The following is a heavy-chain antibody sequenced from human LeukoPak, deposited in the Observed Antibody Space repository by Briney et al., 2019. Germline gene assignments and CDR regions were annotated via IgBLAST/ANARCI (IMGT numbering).Heavy chain of an antibody. V-gene: IGHV3-48*01. CDR3: ARYLGTIDSSNFDY. CDR2: ISSSSSTI. J-gene: IGHJ4*02. D-gene: IGHD3-22*01. Sequence: GGSLRLSCAASGFTFSSYSMNWVRQAPGKGLEWVSYISSSSSTIYYADSVKGRFTISRDNAKNSLYLQMNSLRAEDTAVYYCARYLGTIDSSNFDYWGQGTLVTVSS. CDR1: GFTFSSYS.